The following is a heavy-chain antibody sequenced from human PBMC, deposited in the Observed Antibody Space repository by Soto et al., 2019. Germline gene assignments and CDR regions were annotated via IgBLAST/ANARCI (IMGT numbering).Heavy chain of an antibody. CDR3: ARLGLNSGYDFGGSDY. J-gene: IGHJ4*02. V-gene: IGHV4-59*01. Sequence: PSETLSLTCTVSGGSISSYYWSWIRQPPGKGLEWIGYIYYSGSTNYNPSLKSRVTISVDTSKNQFSLKLSSVTAADTAVYYCARLGLNSGYDFGGSDYWGQGTLVTVSS. D-gene: IGHD5-12*01. CDR1: GGSISSYY. CDR2: IYYSGST.